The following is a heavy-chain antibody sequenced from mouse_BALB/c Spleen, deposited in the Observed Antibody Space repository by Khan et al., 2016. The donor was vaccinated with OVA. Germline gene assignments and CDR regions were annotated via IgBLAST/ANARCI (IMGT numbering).Heavy chain of an antibody. Sequence: EVELVESGGDLVKPGGSLKLSCAASGFTFSSYSMSWVRQTPDKRLEWVATISSGGDYTYYPASVQGRFTISRDTATNTLYLQISDLKTEDTAMDSCADYLTGSVGYWGQGTMVTVSA. CDR2: ISSGGDYT. D-gene: IGHD4-1*01. CDR1: GFTFSSYS. V-gene: IGHV5-6*01. J-gene: IGHJ3*01. CDR3: ADYLTGSVGY.